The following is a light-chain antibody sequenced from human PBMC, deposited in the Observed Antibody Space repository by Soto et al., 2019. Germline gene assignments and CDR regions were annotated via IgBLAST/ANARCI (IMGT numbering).Light chain of an antibody. CDR3: QQYYKWPPET. CDR2: DVS. CDR1: QSVSNN. J-gene: IGKJ2*01. Sequence: EIVLTQSPGTLSLSPGERATLSCRASQSVSNNYLAGYQQKPGQAPRLLIYDVSIRATGVPARFSGTGSETDFTLTISSLQSEDFAVYYCQQYYKWPPETFGQGTKVDIK. V-gene: IGKV3-15*01.